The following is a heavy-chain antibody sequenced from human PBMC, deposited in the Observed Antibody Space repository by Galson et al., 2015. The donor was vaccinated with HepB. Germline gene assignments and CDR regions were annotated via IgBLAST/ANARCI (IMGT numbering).Heavy chain of an antibody. V-gene: IGHV3-11*03. CDR2: ISSGSSYT. CDR1: GFTFSDYY. Sequence: SLRLSCAASGFTFSDYYMNWIRQAPGKGLEWVSYISSGSSYTNYADSVEGRFSISRDNAKNSLYLQVNSLRVEDTAVYYFARIRNHAMDVWGQGTTVTVSS. J-gene: IGHJ6*02. CDR3: ARIRNHAMDV.